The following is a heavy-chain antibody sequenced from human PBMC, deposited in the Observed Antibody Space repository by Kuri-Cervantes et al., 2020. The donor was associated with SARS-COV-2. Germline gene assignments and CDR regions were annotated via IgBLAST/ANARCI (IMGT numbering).Heavy chain of an antibody. Sequence: GESLKISCTASGFTVSSYSMNWVRQAPGKGLEWVSAISSTSTYINYVDSVKGRFTISRDDAKNSLYLQMSSLRAEDTAVYYCAREGTHLSSYYYMDVWGKGTTVTVS. V-gene: IGHV3-21*01. CDR1: GFTVSSYS. CDR3: AREGTHLSSYYYMDV. J-gene: IGHJ6*03. CDR2: ISSTSTYI. D-gene: IGHD2/OR15-2a*01.